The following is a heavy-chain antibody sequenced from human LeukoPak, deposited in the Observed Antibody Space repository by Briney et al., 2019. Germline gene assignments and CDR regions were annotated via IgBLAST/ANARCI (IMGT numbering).Heavy chain of an antibody. CDR2: ISGSGGST. D-gene: IGHD1-26*01. CDR3: AKKSIGGGSGGSSAYFDY. CDR1: GFTFSSYA. J-gene: IGHJ4*02. Sequence: GGSLRLSCAASGFTFSSYAMSWVRQAPGKGLEWVSAISGSGGSTYYADSVKGRSTISRDNSKNTLYLQMNSLRAEDTAVYYCAKKSIGGGSGGSSAYFDYWGQGTLVTVSS. V-gene: IGHV3-23*01.